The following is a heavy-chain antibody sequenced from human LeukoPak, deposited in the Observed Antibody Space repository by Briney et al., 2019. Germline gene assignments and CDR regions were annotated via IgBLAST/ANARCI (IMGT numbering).Heavy chain of an antibody. CDR1: GFTFTTYT. J-gene: IGHJ5*02. CDR3: ARGAPIRVAVAATFDP. D-gene: IGHD6-19*01. Sequence: EASVKVSCKTSGFTFTTYTMHWVRQAPGQRLEWMGWINAANGNTQYSQKFQRRVTITRDTSASTAYMELSSLRSEDTAVYYCARGAPIRVAVAATFDPWGQGTLVTVPS. CDR2: INAANGNT. V-gene: IGHV1-3*01.